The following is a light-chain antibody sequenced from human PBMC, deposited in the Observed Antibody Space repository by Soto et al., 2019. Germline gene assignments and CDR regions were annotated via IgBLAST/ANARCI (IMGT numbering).Light chain of an antibody. CDR2: EVN. CDR1: RRGVGKYNL. V-gene: IGLV2-23*02. Sequence: QPAPLSGASWQSNPLSCTGTRRGVGKYNLVSWYQQHPGKAPHLIISEVNKRPSGVSVRFSGSKSGNTASLTISGLQAEDEADYYCCSYAGSLTYYVFGTGTKVTVL. J-gene: IGLJ1*01. CDR3: CSYAGSLTYYV.